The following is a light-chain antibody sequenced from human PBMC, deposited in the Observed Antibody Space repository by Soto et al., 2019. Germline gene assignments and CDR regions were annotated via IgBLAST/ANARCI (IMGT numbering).Light chain of an antibody. J-gene: IGLJ1*01. V-gene: IGLV1-36*01. CDR2: YDD. Sequence: QSVLTQPPSVSEAPRQRVTISCSGSSSNIGNNAVNWYQQLPGKAPKLLIYYDDLLPSGVSDRFSGSKSGTSASLAISGLQSEDEADYYCAAWDDXLNGSYVFGTGTKVTVL. CDR1: SSNIGNNA. CDR3: AAWDDXLNGSYV.